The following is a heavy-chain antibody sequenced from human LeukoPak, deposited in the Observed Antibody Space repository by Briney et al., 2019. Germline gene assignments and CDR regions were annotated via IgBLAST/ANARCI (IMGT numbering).Heavy chain of an antibody. Sequence: PGGSPRLSCTASGFTVSSSYMSWVRQAPGKGLEWVSVIYSGGSTYYTDSVTGRFTISRANSKNTLYLQMNSLRGEDTAVYYCARGGDDILIGYIYGMDVWGQGTTVTVSS. CDR2: IYSGGST. CDR3: ARGGDDILIGYIYGMDV. D-gene: IGHD3-9*01. J-gene: IGHJ6*02. CDR1: GFTVSSSY. V-gene: IGHV3-66*01.